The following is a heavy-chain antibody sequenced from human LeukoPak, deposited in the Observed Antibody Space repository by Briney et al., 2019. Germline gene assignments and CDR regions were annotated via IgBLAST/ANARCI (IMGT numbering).Heavy chain of an antibody. CDR1: GYTFTSYY. J-gene: IGHJ6*03. D-gene: IGHD2-15*01. V-gene: IGHV1-8*01. CDR2: MNPNSGNT. CDR3: ARVVVVAGNYYYYMDV. Sequence: GASVKVSCRASGYTFTSYYINWVRQATGQGLEWMGWMNPNSGNTGYAQKFQGRVTMTRNTSISTAYMELSSLRSEDTAVYYCARVVVVAGNYYYYMDVWGKGTTVTVSS.